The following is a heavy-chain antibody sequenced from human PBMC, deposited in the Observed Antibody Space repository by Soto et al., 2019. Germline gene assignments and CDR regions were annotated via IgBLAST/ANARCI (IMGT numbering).Heavy chain of an antibody. CDR2: ISYTGST. Sequence: SETLSLTCSVSGGSVTSGTFFWSWIRQPPGKGLEWIGYISYTGSTNYNPSLKSRVTISTDTSTNQFSLKLSSVTAADTAIYYCARGDALNWFDPWGQGTLVTVSS. CDR1: GGSVTSGTFF. J-gene: IGHJ5*02. V-gene: IGHV4-61*01. CDR3: ARGDALNWFDP.